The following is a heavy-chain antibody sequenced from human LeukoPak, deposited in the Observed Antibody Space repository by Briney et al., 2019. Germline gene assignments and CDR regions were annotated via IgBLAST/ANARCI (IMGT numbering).Heavy chain of an antibody. CDR3: ARSKAWAPAIDY. D-gene: IGHD6-25*01. Sequence: SETLSLTCTVSGGSISSSSYYWGWIRQPPGKGLEWIGSIYYSGSTYYNPSLKSRVTISVDTSKNQFSLKLSSVTAADTAVYYCARSKAWAPAIDYWGQGTLVTVSS. CDR2: IYYSGST. CDR1: GGSISSSSYY. V-gene: IGHV4-39*07. J-gene: IGHJ4*02.